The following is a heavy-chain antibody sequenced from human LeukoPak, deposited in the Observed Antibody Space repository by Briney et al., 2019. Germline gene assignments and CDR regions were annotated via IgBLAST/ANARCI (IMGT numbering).Heavy chain of an antibody. CDR3: AYTAMVYPPNPGY. Sequence: GGSLRLSCAASGFTFSDYYMSWIRQAPGKGLEWVSYISSSGSSIYYADSVKGRFTISRDNAKNSLYLQMNSLRAEDTAVYYCAYTAMVYPPNPGYWGQGNLVTVSS. V-gene: IGHV3-11*04. J-gene: IGHJ4*02. CDR2: ISSSGSSI. D-gene: IGHD5-18*01. CDR1: GFTFSDYY.